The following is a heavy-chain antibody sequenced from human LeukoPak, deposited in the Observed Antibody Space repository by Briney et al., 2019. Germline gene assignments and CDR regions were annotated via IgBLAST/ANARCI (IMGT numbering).Heavy chain of an antibody. J-gene: IGHJ4*02. Sequence: SETLSLTCTVSGGSISSSSYYWGWIRQPPGKGLEWIGSISYSGSTYYNPSLKSRVTISVDTSKNQFSLKLSSVTAADTAVYYCARAPYDILTGYFLFDSWGQGTLITVSS. V-gene: IGHV4-39*07. CDR1: GGSISSSSYY. CDR2: ISYSGST. CDR3: ARAPYDILTGYFLFDS. D-gene: IGHD3-9*01.